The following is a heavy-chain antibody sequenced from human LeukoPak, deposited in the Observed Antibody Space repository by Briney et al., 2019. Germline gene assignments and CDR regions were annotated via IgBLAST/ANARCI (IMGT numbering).Heavy chain of an antibody. Sequence: ASVKVSCKASGGTFSSYAISWVRQAPGQGLEWMGWINPNSGGTNYAQKFQGRVTMTRDTSISTAYMELSRLRSDDTAVYYCARDAGYCSSTSCSRDFIPWGQGTLVTVSS. V-gene: IGHV1-2*02. J-gene: IGHJ5*02. CDR2: INPNSGGT. D-gene: IGHD2-2*01. CDR1: GGTFSSYA. CDR3: ARDAGYCSSTSCSRDFIP.